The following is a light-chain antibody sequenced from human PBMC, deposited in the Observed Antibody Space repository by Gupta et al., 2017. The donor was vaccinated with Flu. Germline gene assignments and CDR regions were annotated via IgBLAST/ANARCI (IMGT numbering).Light chain of an antibody. CDR3: QSYDISLTGSV. Sequence: QSMLTQPPSVSGAPGPRLTISCTGTSSNFGAGYDVHWYQQLPGTAPKLLIYGNSNRASGVPDRFSGSRSGTSASLTITGLQAEDEANYYCQSYDISLTGSVFGGGTKLTVL. CDR1: SSNFGAGYD. V-gene: IGLV1-40*01. J-gene: IGLJ3*02. CDR2: GNS.